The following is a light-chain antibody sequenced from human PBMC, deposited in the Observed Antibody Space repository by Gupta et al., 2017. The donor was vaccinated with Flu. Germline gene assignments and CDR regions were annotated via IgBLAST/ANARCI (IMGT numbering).Light chain of an antibody. V-gene: IGLV2-8*01. CDR1: SRDIGGNNY. CDR2: ELN. J-gene: IGLJ1*01. Sequence: QSALTQPPSVSGSPGQSVAISCTGTSRDIGGNNYVSWYQQHPGKAPKLMIYELNKRPSGVPDRFSGSKSGNTASLTVAGLQAEDEDDYYCCSYGINDVFGTGTKVTVL. CDR3: CSYGINDV.